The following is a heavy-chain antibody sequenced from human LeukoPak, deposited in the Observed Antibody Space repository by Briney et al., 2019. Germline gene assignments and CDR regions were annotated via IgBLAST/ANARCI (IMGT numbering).Heavy chain of an antibody. D-gene: IGHD6-25*01. Sequence: GGSLRLSCAASGFTFSSYEMNWVRQAPGKGLEWVSYISSSGSTIYYADSVKGRFTISRDNSKNTLYLQMNSLRAEDTAVYYCAKDLEGRPRPGIDYWGQGTLVTVSS. V-gene: IGHV3-48*03. CDR3: AKDLEGRPRPGIDY. CDR2: ISSSGSTI. J-gene: IGHJ4*02. CDR1: GFTFSSYE.